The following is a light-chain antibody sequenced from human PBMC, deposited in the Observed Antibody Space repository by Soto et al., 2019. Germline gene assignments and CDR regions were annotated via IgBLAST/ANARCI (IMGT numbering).Light chain of an antibody. CDR2: KAS. CDR1: QTISTS. CDR3: QQYNSYWT. V-gene: IGKV1-5*03. Sequence: DIQVTQSPSTLSASVGDRVTIPCRASQTISTSLAWFQQKPGRAPKLLIYKASTLADGVPSRFKGSGSGTDFTLSISSLQPDDFATYYCQQYNSYWTFGQGTKVDIK. J-gene: IGKJ1*01.